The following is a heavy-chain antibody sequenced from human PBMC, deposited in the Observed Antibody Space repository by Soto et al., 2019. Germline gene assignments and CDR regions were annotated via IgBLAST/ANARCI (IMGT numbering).Heavy chain of an antibody. CDR3: ASFSKDNVLRFLEWLSIPPTYYYYYMDV. Sequence: QVQLQESGPGLVKPSQTLSLTCTVSGGSISSGGYYWSWIRQHPGKGLEWIGYIYYSGSTYYNPSLKSRVTISVDTSKNQFSLKLSSVTAADTAVYYCASFSKDNVLRFLEWLSIPPTYYYYYMDVWGKGTTVTVSS. CDR1: GGSISSGGYY. V-gene: IGHV4-31*03. CDR2: IYYSGST. J-gene: IGHJ6*03. D-gene: IGHD3-3*01.